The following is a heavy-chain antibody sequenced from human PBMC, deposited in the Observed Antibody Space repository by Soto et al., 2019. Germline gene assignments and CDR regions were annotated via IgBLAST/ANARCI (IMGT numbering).Heavy chain of an antibody. CDR2: IYYSGGT. Sequence: LGAPALPLPVSCGPPRRWRYYWGWIRPPPAKGLDWFGYIYYSGGTNYTPSLKSRVTISVDTSKNQFSLKLSSVTAADTAVYYCARHRRETGTYAQPLDYWGQGTLVTVSS. J-gene: IGHJ4*02. CDR3: ARHRRETGTYAQPLDY. D-gene: IGHD1-1*01. CDR1: CGPPRRWRYY. V-gene: IGHV4-61*01.